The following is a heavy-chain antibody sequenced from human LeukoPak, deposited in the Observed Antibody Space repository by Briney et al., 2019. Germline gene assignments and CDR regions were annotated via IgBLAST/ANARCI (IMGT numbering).Heavy chain of an antibody. CDR3: ARDRGGNSAGFDS. D-gene: IGHD5-12*01. V-gene: IGHV3-43*01. J-gene: IGHJ4*02. CDR1: GFSFDDYS. Sequence: GGSLRLSCAASGFSFDDYSMRWVRQPPGKGLEWVSLVSWDGGSVYYADSVRGRFTISRDNRKDSLFLQVKSLKSDDSGLYFCARDRGGNSAGFDSWGQGTLVTVSS. CDR2: VSWDGGSV.